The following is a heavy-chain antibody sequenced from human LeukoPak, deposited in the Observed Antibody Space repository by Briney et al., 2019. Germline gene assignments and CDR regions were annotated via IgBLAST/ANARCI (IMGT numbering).Heavy chain of an antibody. CDR3: ARVGVVVVAATLVGGPYDY. Sequence: ASVKVSCKASGYTFTGYYMHWVRQAPGQGLEWMGWINPNSGGTNYAQKFQGRVTMTRDTSISTAYMELSRLRSDDTAVYYCARVGVVVVAATLVGGPYDYWGQGTLVTVSS. V-gene: IGHV1-2*02. D-gene: IGHD2-15*01. CDR2: INPNSGGT. J-gene: IGHJ4*02. CDR1: GYTFTGYY.